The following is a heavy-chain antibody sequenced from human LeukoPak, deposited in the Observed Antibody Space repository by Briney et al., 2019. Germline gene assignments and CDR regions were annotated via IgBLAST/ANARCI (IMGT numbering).Heavy chain of an antibody. CDR1: GGSISSGGYY. CDR3: ARGSPGDVFDI. V-gene: IGHV4-31*03. J-gene: IGHJ3*02. Sequence: PSETLSLTCTVSGGSISSGGYYWSWIRQHPGKGLEWIGFFYYSGSTYYNPSLKSRLTISIDTSENQFSLKVSSVTAADTAVYYCARGSPGDVFDIWGQGTLITVSS. CDR2: FYYSGST.